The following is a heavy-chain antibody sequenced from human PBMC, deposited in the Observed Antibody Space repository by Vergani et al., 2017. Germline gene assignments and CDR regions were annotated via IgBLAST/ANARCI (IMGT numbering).Heavy chain of an antibody. CDR3: ARVPYCSSTSCYTGFFDY. Sequence: QVQLVQSGAEVKKPGSSVKVSCKASGGTFSSYAISWVRQAPGQGLEWMGGIIPIFGTANYAQKFQGRVTITADESTSTAYMELSSLRSEDTAVYYCARVPYCSSTSCYTGFFDYWGQGTLVTVSS. J-gene: IGHJ4*02. CDR1: GGTFSSYA. D-gene: IGHD2-2*02. CDR2: IIPIFGTA. V-gene: IGHV1-69*01.